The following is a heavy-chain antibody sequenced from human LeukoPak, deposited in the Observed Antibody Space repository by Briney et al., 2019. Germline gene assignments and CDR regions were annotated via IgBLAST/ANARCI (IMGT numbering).Heavy chain of an antibody. CDR3: ARNGWLDY. J-gene: IGHJ4*02. D-gene: IGHD2-15*01. V-gene: IGHV3-48*01. Sequence: GGSLRLSCAASGFTFSSYNMNWVRQAPGKGLEWVSYISSSSITLYYADSVKGRFTISRDNAKNSLYLQMNSLRVEDTAVYYCARNGWLDYWGQGTLVTVSS. CDR1: GFTFSSYN. CDR2: ISSSSITL.